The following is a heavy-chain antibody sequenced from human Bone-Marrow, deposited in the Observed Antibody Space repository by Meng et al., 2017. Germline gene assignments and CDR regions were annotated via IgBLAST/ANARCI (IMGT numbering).Heavy chain of an antibody. CDR2: ISWNGDGI. CDR1: GFSFDDYA. D-gene: IGHD3-3*01. Sequence: SLKISCAASGFSFDDYAMHWVRQAPGKGPEWVIGISWNGDGIEFADSVKGRFTISRDNAKNTLYLQMNSLRAEDTAVYYCARGKGVFDDFWRGFRGMDVWGQGTMVTGSS. V-gene: IGHV3-9*01. J-gene: IGHJ6*02. CDR3: ARGKGVFDDFWRGFRGMDV.